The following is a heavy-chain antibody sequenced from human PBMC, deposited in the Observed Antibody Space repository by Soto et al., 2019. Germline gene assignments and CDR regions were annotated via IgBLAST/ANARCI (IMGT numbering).Heavy chain of an antibody. CDR1: GGSFSGYY. V-gene: IGHV4-34*01. CDR2: INHSGST. CDR3: ARGGNGGSCYSVDFSCWFDP. D-gene: IGHD2-15*01. J-gene: IGHJ5*02. Sequence: SETLSLTCAVYGGSFSGYYWSWIRQPPGKGLEWIGEINHSGSTNYNPSLKSRVTISVDTSKNQFSLKLSSVTAADTAVYYCARGGNGGSCYSVDFSCWFDPWGQGTLVTVSS.